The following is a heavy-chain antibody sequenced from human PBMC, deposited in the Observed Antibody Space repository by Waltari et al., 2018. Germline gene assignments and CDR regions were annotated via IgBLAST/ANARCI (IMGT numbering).Heavy chain of an antibody. CDR1: GASIGSSRYY. J-gene: IGHJ4*02. Sequence: QMHLQESGPGLVKPSETLSLTCTVSGASIGSSRYYWGWIRQPPGKGLEWIGSFYYSGSTYYNPSLKSRVTISVDTSNNHFSLKLSSVTAADTAVYYCGKESGIAVTATDCDYWGQGTLVTVSS. V-gene: IGHV4-39*07. CDR3: GKESGIAVTATDCDY. D-gene: IGHD6-19*01. CDR2: FYYSGST.